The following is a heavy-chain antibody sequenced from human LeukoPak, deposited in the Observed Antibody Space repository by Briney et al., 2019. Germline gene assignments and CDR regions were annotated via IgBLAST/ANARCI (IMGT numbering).Heavy chain of an antibody. CDR1: GFTFSSYD. Sequence: GGSLRLSCAASGFTFSSYDMHWVRQATGKGLEWVSAIGTAGDTYYPGSVKGRFTISRENAKNSLYLQMNSLRAGDTAVYYCARALSGSYIDYWGQGTLVTVPS. D-gene: IGHD1-26*01. J-gene: IGHJ4*02. CDR2: IGTAGDT. CDR3: ARALSGSYIDY. V-gene: IGHV3-13*01.